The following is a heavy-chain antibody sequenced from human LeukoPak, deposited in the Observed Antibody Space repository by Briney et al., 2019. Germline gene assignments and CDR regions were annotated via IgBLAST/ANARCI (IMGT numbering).Heavy chain of an antibody. V-gene: IGHV4-59*08. D-gene: IGHD1-26*01. J-gene: IGHJ6*03. CDR1: GGSISSYY. Sequence: SETLSLTCTVSGGSISSYYWSWIRQPPGKGLEWIGYIYYSGSTNYNPSLKSRVTISVDTSKNQFSLKLSSVAAADTAVYYCARLVGVGYYYYYMDVCGKGTTVTVSS. CDR3: ARLVGVGYYYYYMDV. CDR2: IYYSGST.